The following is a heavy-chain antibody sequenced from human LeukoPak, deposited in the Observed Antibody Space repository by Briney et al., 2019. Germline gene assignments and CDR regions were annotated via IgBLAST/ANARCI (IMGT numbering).Heavy chain of an antibody. CDR3: ARDIGDGIHRYSRGWHPGGNYFDY. CDR1: GGTFSSYA. J-gene: IGHJ4*02. V-gene: IGHV1-69*01. CDR2: IIPIFGTA. D-gene: IGHD6-19*01. Sequence: SVKVSCKASGGTFSSYAISWVRQAPGQGLEWMGGIIPIFGTANYAQKFQGRVTITADESTSTAYMELSSLRSEDTAVYYCARDIGDGIHRYSRGWHPGGNYFDYWGQGTLVTVSS.